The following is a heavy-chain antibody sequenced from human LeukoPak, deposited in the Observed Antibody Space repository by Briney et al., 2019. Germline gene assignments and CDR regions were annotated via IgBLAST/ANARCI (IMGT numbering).Heavy chain of an antibody. D-gene: IGHD2-15*01. CDR2: ISAYNGNT. J-gene: IGHJ3*02. V-gene: IGHV1-18*01. CDR1: GYTFTSYG. Sequence: ASVKVSCKASGYTFTSYGISWVRQAPGQGLEWMGWISAYNGNTNYAQKFQGRVTMTRDTSISTAYMELSRLRSDDTAVYYCAREEVVAATFDIWGQGTMVTVSS. CDR3: AREEVVAATFDI.